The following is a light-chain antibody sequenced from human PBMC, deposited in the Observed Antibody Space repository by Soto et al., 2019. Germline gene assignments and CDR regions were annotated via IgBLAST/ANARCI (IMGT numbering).Light chain of an antibody. Sequence: SVLTQPPPLSGSPGQSVTISCTGTSSDVGSYNRVSWYQQPPGTAPKLMIYEVNNRPSGVPDRFSGSKSGNTASLTITGLQAEDEADYYCNSYTSSTTYVFGTGTKVTVL. CDR2: EVN. J-gene: IGLJ1*01. CDR3: NSYTSSTTYV. V-gene: IGLV2-18*02. CDR1: SSDVGSYNR.